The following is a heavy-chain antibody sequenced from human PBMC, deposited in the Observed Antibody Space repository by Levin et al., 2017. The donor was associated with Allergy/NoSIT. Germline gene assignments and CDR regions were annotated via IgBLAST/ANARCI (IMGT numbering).Heavy chain of an antibody. CDR1: GLTFSTYS. D-gene: IGHD1-14*01. CDR3: AKGGWSSTGGIGP. J-gene: IGHJ5*02. V-gene: IGHV3-23*01. Sequence: GGSLRLSCEASGLTFSTYSMTWVRKAQGKGLEGVSGINSGGTAYYADSVKGRFTISRDISKSTVHLQMDSLRADDTAVYYCAKGGWSSTGGIGPWGQGTLVTVSS. CDR2: INSGGTA.